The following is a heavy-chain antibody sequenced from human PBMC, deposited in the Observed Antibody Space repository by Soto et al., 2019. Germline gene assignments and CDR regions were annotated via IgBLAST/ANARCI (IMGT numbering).Heavy chain of an antibody. J-gene: IGHJ6*02. Sequence: SVKVSCKASGYTFTTYAIHWVRQAPGQGLEWMGWINAGNGNTKSSQKFQGRVTLTSDPSANTDYMELSSLTSEDTAVYFCASIGRSISEPGRYYFYYGLDVWGQGTTVTVSS. D-gene: IGHD1-26*01. CDR2: INAGNGNT. CDR1: GYTFTTYA. V-gene: IGHV1-3*01. CDR3: ASIGRSISEPGRYYFYYGLDV.